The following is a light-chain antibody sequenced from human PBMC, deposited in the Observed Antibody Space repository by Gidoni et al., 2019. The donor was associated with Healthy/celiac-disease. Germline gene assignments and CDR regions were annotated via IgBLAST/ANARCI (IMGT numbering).Light chain of an antibody. CDR1: QSISSY. CDR3: QQSYSNPRT. V-gene: IGKV1-39*01. J-gene: IGKJ1*01. Sequence: DIQMTQSPSSLSASVVDRVTITCRASQSISSYLNWYPQKPGKAPKILIYAASSLQSGVPSRFSGSGSGTDFTLTISSLQPEDFATYYCQQSYSNPRTFGQGTKVEIK. CDR2: AAS.